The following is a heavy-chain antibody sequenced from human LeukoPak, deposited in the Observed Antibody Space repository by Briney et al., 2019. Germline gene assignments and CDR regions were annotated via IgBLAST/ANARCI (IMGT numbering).Heavy chain of an antibody. J-gene: IGHJ4*02. CDR2: IYYSGST. CDR3: ARDSPQGGSILWFGELSLIRYFDY. V-gene: IGHV4-39*07. D-gene: IGHD3-10*01. Sequence: PGGSLRLSCAASGFTFSSYAMSWVRQAPGKGVEWIGSIYYSGSTYYNPSLKSRVTISVDTSKNQFSLKLSSVTAADTAVYYCARDSPQGGSILWFGELSLIRYFDYWGQGTLVTVSS. CDR1: GFTFSSYA.